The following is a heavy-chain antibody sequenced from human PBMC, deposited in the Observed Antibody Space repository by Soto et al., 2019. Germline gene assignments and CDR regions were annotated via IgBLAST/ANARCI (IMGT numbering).Heavy chain of an antibody. Sequence: QVQLVQSGAEVKKPGASVKVSCKASGYTFTSYYMHWVRQAPGQGLEWMGIINPSGGSTSYAQKFQGRVTMTRDTSTSTVYMELSSLRSEDTAVYYCASQVVVVPAAPLYYYYGMDVWGQGTTVTVSS. D-gene: IGHD2-2*01. CDR1: GYTFTSYY. CDR2: INPSGGST. V-gene: IGHV1-46*01. J-gene: IGHJ6*02. CDR3: ASQVVVVPAAPLYYYYGMDV.